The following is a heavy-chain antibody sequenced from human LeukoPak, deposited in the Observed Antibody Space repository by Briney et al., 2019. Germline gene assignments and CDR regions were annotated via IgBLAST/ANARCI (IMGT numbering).Heavy chain of an antibody. CDR1: GGSISSYY. V-gene: IGHV4-59*01. CDR2: IYYSGST. CDR3: ARSGSGWYAGEFDY. J-gene: IGHJ4*02. Sequence: SETLSLTCTVSGGSISSYYWSWIRQPPGKGLEWIGYIYYSGSTNYNPSLKSRVTISVDTSKNQFSLKLSSVTAADTAVYYCARSGSGWYAGEFDYWGQGTLVTVSS. D-gene: IGHD6-19*01.